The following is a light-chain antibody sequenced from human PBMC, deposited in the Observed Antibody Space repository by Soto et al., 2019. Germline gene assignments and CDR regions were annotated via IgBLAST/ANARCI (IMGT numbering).Light chain of an antibody. CDR1: QTIRSY. CDR3: QQRSNWPPT. Sequence: EIVLTQSPATLSLSPGERATLSCSASQTIRSYVAWYQQKPGQAPRLLIYDASNRATGIPARFSGSGSGTDFTLTISSLEAEGIAVYYCQQRSNWPPTFGQGTNLEIK. V-gene: IGKV3-11*01. J-gene: IGKJ2*01. CDR2: DAS.